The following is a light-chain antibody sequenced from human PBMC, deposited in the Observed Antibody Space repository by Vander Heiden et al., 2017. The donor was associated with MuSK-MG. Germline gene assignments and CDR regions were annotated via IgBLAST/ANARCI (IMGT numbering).Light chain of an antibody. J-gene: IGKJ5*01. V-gene: IGKV1-13*02. CDR1: QGIGSA. CDR3: QQVKSYPIT. CDR2: DAS. Sequence: AIQLTQSPSSLSASVGDRVTITCRASQGIGSALAWYQQKPGKAPNLLIYDASSLESGVPSRFSGRGSGTDFTLTISSLQPEDFATYYCQQVKSYPITFGQGTLMELK.